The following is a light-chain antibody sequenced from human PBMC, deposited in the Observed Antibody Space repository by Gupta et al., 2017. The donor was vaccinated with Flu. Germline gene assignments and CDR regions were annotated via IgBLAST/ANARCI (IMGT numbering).Light chain of an antibody. CDR2: KDS. CDR1: VLAKKY. V-gene: IGLV3-27*01. Sequence: SYELTQPSSVSVSPGQTARLTCSGDVLAKKYARWFQKKPGQAPVMAIYKDSERPAGIPERFSGSSSGTTVTLTISGAQVEDEAHYYCYSAADNNWVFGGGTKLTVL. CDR3: YSAADNNWV. J-gene: IGLJ3*02.